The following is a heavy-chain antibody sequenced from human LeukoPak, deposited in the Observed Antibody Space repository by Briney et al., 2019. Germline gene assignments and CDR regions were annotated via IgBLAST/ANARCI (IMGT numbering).Heavy chain of an antibody. CDR3: AKDDPSMVRGVITFFDY. CDR1: GFTFSSYA. V-gene: IGHV3-23*01. J-gene: IGHJ4*02. D-gene: IGHD3-10*01. Sequence: GGSLRLSCAASGFTFSSYATSWVRQAPGKGLEWVSAISGSGGSTYYADSVKGRFTISRDNSKNTLYLQMNSLRAEDTAVYYCAKDDPSMVRGVITFFDYWGQGTLVTVSS. CDR2: ISGSGGST.